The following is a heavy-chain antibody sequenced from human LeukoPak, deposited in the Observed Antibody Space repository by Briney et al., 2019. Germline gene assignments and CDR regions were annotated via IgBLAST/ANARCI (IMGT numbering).Heavy chain of an antibody. CDR1: GGSISSYY. Sequence: PSETLSLTCTVSGGSISSYYWSWIRQPPGRGREWIGYIYYSGSTNYNPSLKSRVTISVDTSKDQFSLKLSSVTAADTAVYYCARDRPITMVRGVIIRGRYWGQGTLVTVSS. D-gene: IGHD3-10*01. V-gene: IGHV4-59*01. J-gene: IGHJ4*02. CDR2: IYYSGST. CDR3: ARDRPITMVRGVIIRGRY.